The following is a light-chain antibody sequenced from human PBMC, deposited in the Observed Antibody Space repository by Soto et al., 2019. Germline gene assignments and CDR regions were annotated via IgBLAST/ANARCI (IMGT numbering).Light chain of an antibody. J-gene: IGLJ1*01. CDR3: ATWDDSLRGYV. CDR1: SSNIGTNT. Sequence: QLVLTQPPSASGTPGQRVTVSCSGSSSNIGTNTVSWYQQLPGTAPKLLIYNNYQRPSGVPDRFSGSKSGTSASLATSGLQSEDEADYYCATWDDSLRGYVFGTGTKVTVL. V-gene: IGLV1-44*01. CDR2: NNY.